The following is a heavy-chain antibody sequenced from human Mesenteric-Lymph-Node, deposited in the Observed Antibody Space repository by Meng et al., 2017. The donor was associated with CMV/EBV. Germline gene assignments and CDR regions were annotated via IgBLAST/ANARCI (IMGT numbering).Heavy chain of an antibody. CDR2: IIPILGIA. V-gene: IGHV1-69*04. D-gene: IGHD2-2*01. J-gene: IGHJ4*02. Sequence: PFRSYPISWVRQAPGQGLEWMGRIIPILGIANYAQKFQGRVTITADKSTSTAYMELSSLRSEDTAVYYCARDEEYCSSTSCGGADYWGQGTLVTVSS. CDR1: PFRSYP. CDR3: ARDEEYCSSTSCGGADY.